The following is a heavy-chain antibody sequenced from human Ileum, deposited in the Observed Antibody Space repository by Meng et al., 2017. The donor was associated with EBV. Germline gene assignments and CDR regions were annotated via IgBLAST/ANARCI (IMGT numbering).Heavy chain of an antibody. D-gene: IGHD5-12*01. CDR1: GFTFSDSA. CDR3: ARDRFATGYDFGES. Sequence: QVHLVESGGGVVQPWRSLRLSCAASGFTFSDSAIHWVRQAPGKGLEWVAVISYDGLRKYYADSVKGRFTISRDDPNKTVYLQMDSLRNEDTSVYFCARDRFATGYDFGESWGQGTLVTVSS. J-gene: IGHJ5*02. CDR2: ISYDGLRK. V-gene: IGHV3-30*04.